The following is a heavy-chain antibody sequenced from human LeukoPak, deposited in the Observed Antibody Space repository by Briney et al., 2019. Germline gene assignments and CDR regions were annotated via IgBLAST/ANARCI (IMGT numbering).Heavy chain of an antibody. CDR3: YGANAEH. CDR2: IHSDGIST. CDR1: GFSFSSTW. J-gene: IGHJ1*01. V-gene: IGHV3-74*01. Sequence: GGSLRLSCAASGFSFSSTWMHWVRQAPGKGLVWVSHIHSDGISTTYADSVKGRFTIARDNAKNTLYLQMNSLRAEDTAVYYCYGANAEHWGQGTLVTVSS. D-gene: IGHD4-23*01.